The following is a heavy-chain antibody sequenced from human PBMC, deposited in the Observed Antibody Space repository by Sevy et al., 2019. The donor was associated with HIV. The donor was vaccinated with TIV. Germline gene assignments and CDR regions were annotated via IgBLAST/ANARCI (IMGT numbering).Heavy chain of an antibody. CDR2: ISGSGGST. CDR3: AKESGGERGRGVVPAGMRYFDY. D-gene: IGHD2-2*01. V-gene: IGHV3-23*01. CDR1: GFTFSSYA. Sequence: GGSLRLSCAASGFTFSSYAMSWVRQAPGKGLEWVSAISGSGGSTYYADSVKGRFTISRDNSKNTLYLQMNSLRAEDTAVYYCAKESGGERGRGVVPAGMRYFDYWGQGTLVTVSS. J-gene: IGHJ4*02.